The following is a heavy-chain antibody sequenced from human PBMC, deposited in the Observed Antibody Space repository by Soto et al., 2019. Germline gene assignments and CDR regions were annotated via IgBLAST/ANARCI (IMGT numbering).Heavy chain of an antibody. CDR1: GYTFTSYY. Sequence: GASVKVSCKASGYTFTSYYMHWVRQAPGQGLEWMGIINPSGGSTSYAQKFQGRVTMTRDTSTSTVYMELSSLRSEDTAVYYCARDLYSSSWYGFDPAPFRPMDVWGKGTTVTVSS. V-gene: IGHV1-46*01. J-gene: IGHJ6*03. D-gene: IGHD6-13*01. CDR2: INPSGGST. CDR3: ARDLYSSSWYGFDPAPFRPMDV.